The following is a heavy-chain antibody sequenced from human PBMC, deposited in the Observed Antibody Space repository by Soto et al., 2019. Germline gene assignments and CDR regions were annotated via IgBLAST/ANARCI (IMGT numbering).Heavy chain of an antibody. J-gene: IGHJ4*02. CDR3: ARLRGLGEVAPYFDY. V-gene: IGHV4-59*08. CDR2: IHYSGTT. Sequence: QVQLQESGPGLVKPSETLSLTCTVSGGSIRSSYWTWIRQPPGKGLEWIAYIHYSGTTNYNPSLKSRFTLAEATSPTELSLKLRSVTAADTAVYYCARLRGLGEVAPYFDYWGQGALVTVSS. D-gene: IGHD3-10*01. CDR1: GGSIRSSY.